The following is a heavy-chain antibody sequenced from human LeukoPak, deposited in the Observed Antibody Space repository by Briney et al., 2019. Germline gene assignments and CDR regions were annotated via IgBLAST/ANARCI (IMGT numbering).Heavy chain of an antibody. J-gene: IGHJ4*02. V-gene: IGHV4-59*08. CDR1: GGSISSYY. CDR2: IYYSGST. Sequence: KPSETLSLTCTVSGGSISSYYWSWIRQPPGKGLEGIGYIYYSGSTNYNPSLKSRVTISVATYKNQFSLNLSSVTAADTAVYYWARAADPRATIDYWGQGTLVAVSS. D-gene: IGHD5-12*01. CDR3: ARAADPRATIDY.